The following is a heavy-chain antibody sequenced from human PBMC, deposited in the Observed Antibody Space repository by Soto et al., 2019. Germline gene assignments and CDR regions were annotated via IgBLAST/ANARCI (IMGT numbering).Heavy chain of an antibody. CDR3: AKGASFDGQQLADDYYYYYMDV. V-gene: IGHV3-9*01. CDR2: ISWNSGSI. J-gene: IGHJ6*03. CDR1: GFTFDDYA. D-gene: IGHD6-13*01. Sequence: GGSLRLSCAASGFTFDDYAMHWVRQAPGKGLEWVSGISWNSGSIGYADSVKGRFTISRDNAKNSLYLQMNSLRAEDTALYYCAKGASFDGQQLADDYYYYYMDVWGKGTTVTVSS.